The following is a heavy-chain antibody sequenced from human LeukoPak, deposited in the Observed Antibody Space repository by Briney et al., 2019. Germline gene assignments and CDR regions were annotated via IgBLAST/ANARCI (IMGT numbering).Heavy chain of an antibody. CDR1: GYTFTGYY. CDR3: ARVVDTAMVTMVD. CDR2: INPNSGGT. J-gene: IGHJ4*02. Sequence: ASVKVSCKASGYTFTGYYMHWVRQAPGQGLEWMGRINPNSGGTNYAQKFQGRVTMTRDTSISTAYMELSRLRSGDTAVYYCARVVDTAMVTMVDWGQGTLVTVSS. D-gene: IGHD5-18*01. V-gene: IGHV1-2*06.